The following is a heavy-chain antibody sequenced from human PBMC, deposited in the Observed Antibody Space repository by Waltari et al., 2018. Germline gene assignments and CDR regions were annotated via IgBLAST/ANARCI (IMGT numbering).Heavy chain of an antibody. D-gene: IGHD3-3*01. CDR2: ISYDGSNK. Sequence: QVQLVESGGGVVQPGRSLRLSCAASGFTFSSYAMHWVRQAPGKGLEWVAVISYDGSNKYYADSVKGRFTISRDNSKNTLYLQMNSLRAEDTAVYYCAKDSPYDFWSGLQMDVWGKGTTVTVSS. CDR1: GFTFSSYA. CDR3: AKDSPYDFWSGLQMDV. V-gene: IGHV3-30-3*01. J-gene: IGHJ6*04.